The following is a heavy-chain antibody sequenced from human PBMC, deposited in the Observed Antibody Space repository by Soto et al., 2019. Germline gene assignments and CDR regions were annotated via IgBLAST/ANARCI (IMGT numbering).Heavy chain of an antibody. J-gene: IGHJ4*02. V-gene: IGHV2-70*01. Sequence: ESGPTLVNPTQTLTLTCTFSGFSLSTSGMCVSWIRQPPGKALEWLALIDWDDDKYYSTSLKTRLTISKDTPKNQVVLTMTNMDPVDTATYYCARGVGDLLWKARPYYFDYWGQGTLVTVSS. CDR3: ARGVGDLLWKARPYYFDY. CDR1: GFSLSTSGMC. D-gene: IGHD3-10*01. CDR2: IDWDDDK.